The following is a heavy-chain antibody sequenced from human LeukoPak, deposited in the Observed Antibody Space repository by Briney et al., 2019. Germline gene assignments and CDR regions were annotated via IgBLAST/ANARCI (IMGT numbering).Heavy chain of an antibody. CDR3: ARGGDSSTYYLTDAFDI. J-gene: IGHJ3*02. V-gene: IGHV4-34*01. CDR1: GGSFGGYY. D-gene: IGHD3-22*01. Sequence: SETLSLTCAVYGGSFGGYYWSWIRQPPGKGLEWIGEINHSGSTNYNPSLKSRVTISVDTSKNQSSLKLSSVTAADTAVYYCARGGDSSTYYLTDAFDIWGQGTMVTVSS. CDR2: INHSGST.